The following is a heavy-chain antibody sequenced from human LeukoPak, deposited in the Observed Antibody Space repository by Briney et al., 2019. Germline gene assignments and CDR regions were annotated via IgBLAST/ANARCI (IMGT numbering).Heavy chain of an antibody. CDR3: ARGGARGYYGSGSAWDY. J-gene: IGHJ4*02. Sequence: PGGSLRLSCAASGFTVSSNYMSWVRQAPGKGLEWVSVIYSGGSTYYADSVKGRFTISRDNSKNTLYLQMNSLRAEDTAVYYCARGGARGYYGSGSAWDYWGQGTLATVSS. CDR2: IYSGGST. D-gene: IGHD3-10*01. V-gene: IGHV3-53*01. CDR1: GFTVSSNY.